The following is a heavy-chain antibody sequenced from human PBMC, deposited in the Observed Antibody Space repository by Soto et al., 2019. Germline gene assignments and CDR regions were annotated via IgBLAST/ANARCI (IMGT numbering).Heavy chain of an antibody. J-gene: IGHJ4*02. V-gene: IGHV1-18*01. CDR3: ASDGPPPDY. CDR2: ISAYNGNT. Sequence: QVQLVQSGAEVKKPGASVKVSCKASGYTFSSYHISWVRQAHGQGLEWMGWISAYNGNTNDAQQHQGTVTMTTDTPTSKAYRELRSLRSDDTAVYYCASDGPPPDYWGQGTLGTVAS. CDR1: GYTFSSYH.